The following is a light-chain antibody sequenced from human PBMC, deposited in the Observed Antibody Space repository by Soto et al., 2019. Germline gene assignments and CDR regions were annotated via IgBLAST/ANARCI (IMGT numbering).Light chain of an antibody. V-gene: IGKV3-11*01. CDR2: DAS. CDR3: QQRSDWPFT. CDR1: QSVSTY. J-gene: IGKJ3*01. Sequence: ERVLTHSLPTLRLSTGEGAGRCCRASQSVSTYLAWYQQKPCQAPRLLMYDASNRATGIPARFSGSGSGTDFTLTISSLEPEDFAVYYCQQRSDWPFTLGPGTKVDI.